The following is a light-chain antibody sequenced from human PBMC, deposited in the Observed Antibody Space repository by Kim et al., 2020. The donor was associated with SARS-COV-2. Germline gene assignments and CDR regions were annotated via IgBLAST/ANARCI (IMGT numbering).Light chain of an antibody. V-gene: IGKV1-5*01. J-gene: IGKJ1*01. CDR2: DAS. CDR1: QSVNFW. CDR3: QQYNSYSLT. Sequence: DIQMTQSPSTLSASVGDRVTITCRASQSVNFWLAWYQQKPGKAPKLLIFDASTLESGVPSRFSGSGSGTEFTLTIRSLQPDDFATYYRQQYNSYSLTFGQGNKADIK.